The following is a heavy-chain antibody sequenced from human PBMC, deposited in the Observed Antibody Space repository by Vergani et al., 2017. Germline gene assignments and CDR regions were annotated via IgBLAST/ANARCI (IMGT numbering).Heavy chain of an antibody. CDR1: GFTFSSYE. CDR3: ARGIGLYYDILTGAGGVDY. D-gene: IGHD3-9*01. Sequence: VQLVESGGGLVQPGGSLRLSCAASGFTFSSYEMNWVRQAPGKGLEWVSYISSSGSTIYYADSVKGRFTISRDNAKNSLYLQMNSLRAEDTAVYYCARGIGLYYDILTGAGGVDYWGQGTLVTVSS. CDR2: ISSSGSTI. J-gene: IGHJ4*02. V-gene: IGHV3-48*03.